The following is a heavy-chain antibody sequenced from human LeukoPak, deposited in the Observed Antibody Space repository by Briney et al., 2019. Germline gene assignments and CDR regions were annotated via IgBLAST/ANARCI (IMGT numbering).Heavy chain of an antibody. J-gene: IGHJ5*01. D-gene: IGHD3-3*01. CDR3: GREPGRFHFDS. CDR1: GYTFNNYW. V-gene: IGHV3-7*01. CDR2: INEGGYGK. Sequence: GGSLRLSCAASGYTFNNYWMSWFRQAPGKGLEWVANINEGGYGKNYVDSMKGRFTISRDNAENSLYLQMNSLRVEDTAVYYCGREPGRFHFDSWGQGTLVTVSS.